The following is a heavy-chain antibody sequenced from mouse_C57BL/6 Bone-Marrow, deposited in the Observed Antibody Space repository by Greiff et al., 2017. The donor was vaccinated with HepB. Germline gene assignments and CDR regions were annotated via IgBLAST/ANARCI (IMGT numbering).Heavy chain of an antibody. CDR3: AGITTVVATNYYAMDY. D-gene: IGHD1-1*01. CDR2: IHPNSGST. V-gene: IGHV1-64*01. Sequence: QVQLQQPGAELVKPGASVKLSCKASGYTFTSYWMHWVKQRPGQGLEWIGMIHPNSGSTNYNEKFKSKATLTVDKSSSPAYMQLSSLTSEDSAVYYCAGITTVVATNYYAMDYWGQVTSVTVSS. CDR1: GYTFTSYW. J-gene: IGHJ4*01.